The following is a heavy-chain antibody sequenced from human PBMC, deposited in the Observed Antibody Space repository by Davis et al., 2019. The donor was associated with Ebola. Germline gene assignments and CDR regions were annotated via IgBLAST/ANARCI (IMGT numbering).Heavy chain of an antibody. D-gene: IGHD5-18*01. J-gene: IGHJ4*02. V-gene: IGHV3-30*18. Sequence: GESLKISCAASGFTFSSYGMHWVRQAPGKGLEWVAVISYDGSNKYYADSVKGRFTISRDNSKSTLYLQMNSLRAEDTAVYYCAKGGLWNTMGFDYWGQGTLVTVSS. CDR3: AKGGLWNTMGFDY. CDR2: ISYDGSNK. CDR1: GFTFSSYG.